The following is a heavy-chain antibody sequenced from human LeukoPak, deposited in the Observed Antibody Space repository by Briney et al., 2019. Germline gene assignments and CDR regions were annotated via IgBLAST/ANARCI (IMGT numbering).Heavy chain of an antibody. CDR1: GFTFSNAW. Sequence: PGGSLRLSCAASGFTFSNAWMSWVRQAPGKGLEWVGRIKSKTDGGTTDYAAPVKGRFTISRDDSKNTLYLQMNSPKTEDTAVYYCTTELLYYYDSSGSDYWGQGTLVTVSS. CDR3: TTELLYYYDSSGSDY. J-gene: IGHJ4*02. D-gene: IGHD3-22*01. V-gene: IGHV3-15*01. CDR2: IKSKTDGGTT.